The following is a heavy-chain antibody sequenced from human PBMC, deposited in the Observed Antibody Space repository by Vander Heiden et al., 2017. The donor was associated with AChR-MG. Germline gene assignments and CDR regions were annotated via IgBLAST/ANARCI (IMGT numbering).Heavy chain of an antibody. CDR2: TYYRSKWYN. CDR3: ARVPQMVYASHYYYGMDV. D-gene: IGHD2-8*01. J-gene: IGHJ6*02. Sequence: QVQLQQSGPGLVKPSQTLSLTCSISGDSVSSHRAAWNWIRQSPSRGLEWLGRTYYRSKWYNDYAVSVKSRITINPDTSKNQFSLQLNSVTPEDTAVYYCARVPQMVYASHYYYGMDVWGQGTTVTVSS. V-gene: IGHV6-1*01. CDR1: GDSVSSHRAA.